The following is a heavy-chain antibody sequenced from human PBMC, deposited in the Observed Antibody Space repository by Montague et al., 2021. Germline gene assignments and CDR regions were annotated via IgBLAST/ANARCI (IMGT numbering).Heavy chain of an antibody. CDR3: ARRGGTMVRGVKGYMDV. CDR1: GGSFSGYY. J-gene: IGHJ6*03. D-gene: IGHD3-10*01. V-gene: IGHV4-34*01. Sequence: TLSLTCAVYGGSFSGYYWSWIRQPPGKGLEWIGEINHSGSTNYNPSLKSRVTISVDTSKNQFSLKLSSVTAADTAVYYCARRGGTMVRGVKGYMDVWGKGTTVTVSS. CDR2: INHSGST.